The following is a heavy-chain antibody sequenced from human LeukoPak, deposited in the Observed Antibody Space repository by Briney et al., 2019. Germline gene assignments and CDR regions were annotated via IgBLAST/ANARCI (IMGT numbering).Heavy chain of an antibody. J-gene: IGHJ4*02. CDR1: GFTFSTYG. CDR3: AKWRPVGDYDDY. V-gene: IGHV3-30*02. CDR2: IQYDGSEN. Sequence: GGSLRLSCAASGFTFSTYGMHWVRQAPRKVLEWVAFIQYDGSENHYADSVRGRFTISRDNSKNTLYLQMNSLRAEDTAVYYCAKWRPVGDYDDYWGQGTLVTVSS. D-gene: IGHD4-17*01.